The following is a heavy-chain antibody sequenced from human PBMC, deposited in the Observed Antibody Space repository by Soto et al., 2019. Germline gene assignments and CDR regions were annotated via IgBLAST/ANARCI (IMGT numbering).Heavy chain of an antibody. CDR1: GFTFGDYA. CDR2: IRGKPNGGAT. J-gene: IGHJ6*02. Sequence: GGSLRLSCTASGFTFGDYAMNWVRQAPGKGLEWVGFIRGKPNGGATDYAASLKGRFTISRDDSRSVAYLQMNSLKTEDTAVYYCTRDFQGQYYYGMDVWGQGTTVTV. V-gene: IGHV3-49*04. CDR3: TRDFQGQYYYGMDV.